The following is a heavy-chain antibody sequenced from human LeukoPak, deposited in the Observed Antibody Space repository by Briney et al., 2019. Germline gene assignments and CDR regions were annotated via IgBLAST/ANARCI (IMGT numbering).Heavy chain of an antibody. D-gene: IGHD3-16*01. V-gene: IGHV3-7*01. CDR3: ARARPGVVFNYSDY. CDR2: IDAAGKDK. J-gene: IGHJ4*01. Sequence: PGGSLRLSCKPSGFTFVDFYMSWVRQAPGKGLEWVANIDAAGKDKYYADSVKGRFTISRDNTENSLYLDMTSLRAEDTATYFCARARPGVVFNYSDYWGQGVLVPVSS. CDR1: GFTFVDFY.